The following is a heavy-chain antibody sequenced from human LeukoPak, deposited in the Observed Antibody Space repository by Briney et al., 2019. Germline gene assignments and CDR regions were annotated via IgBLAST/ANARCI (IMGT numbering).Heavy chain of an antibody. Sequence: SETLSLTCAVYGGSFSGYYWSWIRQPPGKGLEWIGYIYYSGSTNYNPSLKSRVTISVDTSTNQFSLKLSSVTAADTAVYYCARYCTNGVCYIDAFDIWGQGTMVTVSS. CDR3: ARYCTNGVCYIDAFDI. CDR1: GGSFSGYY. D-gene: IGHD2-8*01. V-gene: IGHV4-59*01. CDR2: IYYSGST. J-gene: IGHJ3*02.